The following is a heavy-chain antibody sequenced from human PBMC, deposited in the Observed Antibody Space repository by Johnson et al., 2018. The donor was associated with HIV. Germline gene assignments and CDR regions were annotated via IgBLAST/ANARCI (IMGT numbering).Heavy chain of an antibody. V-gene: IGHV3-7*01. J-gene: IGHJ3*02. Sequence: VQLVESGGGLVQPGGSLRLSCAASGFTFDSYWMSWVRQAPGKGLEWVANIKQDGSEKYYVDSVKGRFTISRDNAKNSLYLQMNSLRAEDTAVYYCAKDLTIFGVAPNDAFDIWGQGTMVTVSS. D-gene: IGHD3-3*01. CDR3: AKDLTIFGVAPNDAFDI. CDR2: IKQDGSEK. CDR1: GFTFDSYW.